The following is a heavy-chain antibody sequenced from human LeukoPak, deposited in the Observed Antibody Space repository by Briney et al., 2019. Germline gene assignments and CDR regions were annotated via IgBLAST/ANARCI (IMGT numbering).Heavy chain of an antibody. CDR1: GGPLSSSSYY. CDR2: LPYSGTT. Sequence: SETLSLTCTVSGGPLSSSSYYRGWIRRPPGKGLERIGTLPYSGTTYYNPSLKSRVTISIDMSKNHLSLKLSSVTAADTAVYYCARLQLSVSGRSGPIDYWGQGTLVTVAS. CDR3: ARLQLSVSGRSGPIDY. J-gene: IGHJ4*02. D-gene: IGHD3-10*01. V-gene: IGHV4-39*02.